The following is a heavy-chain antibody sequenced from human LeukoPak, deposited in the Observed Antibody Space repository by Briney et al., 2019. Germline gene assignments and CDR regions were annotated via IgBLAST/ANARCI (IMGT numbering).Heavy chain of an antibody. V-gene: IGHV3-23*01. CDR2: IGGSGDTT. Sequence: PEGSLRLSCAASGFTFSSYAMTWVRQAPGRGLEWVAAIGGSGDTTYYADSVRGRFTISRGNSKNTLYLQMNSLRAEDTGVYYCAKDLSFVLRGSPFYFDYWGQGTLVTLSS. CDR1: GFTFSSYA. CDR3: AKDLSFVLRGSPFYFDY. J-gene: IGHJ4*02. D-gene: IGHD6-25*01.